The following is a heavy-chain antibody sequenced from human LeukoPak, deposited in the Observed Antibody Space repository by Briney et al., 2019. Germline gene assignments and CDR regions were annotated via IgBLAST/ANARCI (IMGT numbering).Heavy chain of an antibody. CDR1: GGSMTSNSYY. D-gene: IGHD1-1*01. CDR3: ARHFRYRWNEPFGY. J-gene: IGHJ4*02. CDR2: IFYSGNT. V-gene: IGHV4-39*01. Sequence: PSETLSLTCTVSGGSMTSNSYYWGWIRQPPGKGLEWIGSIFYSGNTYYNPSLKSRVTISVDTAKNQFSLNLRSATGADTAVYYCARHFRYRWNEPFGYWGQGSLVTVSS.